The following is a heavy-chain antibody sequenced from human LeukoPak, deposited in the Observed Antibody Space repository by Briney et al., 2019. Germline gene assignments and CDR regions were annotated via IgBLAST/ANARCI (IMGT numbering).Heavy chain of an antibody. V-gene: IGHV3-49*04. Sequence: GGSLRLSCTASGFTFGDYAMSWVRQAPGKGLEWVGFIRSKAYGGTTEYAASVKGRFTISRDDSKSIAYLQMNSLKTEDTDVYYCTRARLWSGYYTPFGYWGQGTLVTVSS. CDR1: GFTFGDYA. J-gene: IGHJ4*02. D-gene: IGHD3-3*01. CDR2: IRSKAYGGTT. CDR3: TRARLWSGYYTPFGY.